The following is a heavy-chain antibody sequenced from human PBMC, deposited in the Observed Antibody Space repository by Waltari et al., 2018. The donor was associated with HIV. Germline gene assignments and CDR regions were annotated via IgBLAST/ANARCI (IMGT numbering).Heavy chain of an antibody. J-gene: IGHJ4*02. V-gene: IGHV3-23*01. Sequence: EVQLLESGGGFVQPGGSLRLSCAASGFTFARSAMKWVRQAPGKGLEWFSDINCTGGNTYYADSVKGRFTISRDNSKNTLYLQMNSLRVEDTAVYYCAKEVAISGPSDYWGPGTLVTVSS. CDR3: AKEVAISGPSDY. CDR1: GFTFARSA. CDR2: INCTGGNT. D-gene: IGHD2-15*01.